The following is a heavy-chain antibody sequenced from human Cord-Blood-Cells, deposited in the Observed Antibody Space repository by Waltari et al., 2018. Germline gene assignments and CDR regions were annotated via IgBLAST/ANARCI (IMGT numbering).Heavy chain of an antibody. CDR3: ARPLGYCSSTSCYDAFDI. D-gene: IGHD2-2*01. CDR2: INPNSGGT. J-gene: IGHJ3*02. Sequence: QVQLVQSGAEVKKPGASVKVSCKASGYTFPGYHLHWVRQAPGQGLEWMGWINPNSGGTNYAQKFQGRVTMTRDTSISTAYMELSRLRSDDTAVYYCARPLGYCSSTSCYDAFDIWGQGTMVTVSS. V-gene: IGHV1-2*02. CDR1: GYTFPGYH.